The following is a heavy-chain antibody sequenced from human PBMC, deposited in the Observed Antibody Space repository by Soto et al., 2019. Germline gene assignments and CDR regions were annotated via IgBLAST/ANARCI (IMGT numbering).Heavy chain of an antibody. CDR2: ISVYNGNT. CDR1: GYTFTSYG. Sequence: ASVKVSCKASGYTFTSYGISWVRQAPGQGLEWMGWISVYNGNTNYAQKLQGRVTMTTDTSTNTVYMEMRSLRSDDTAVYYCARDLVAGTLGYWGQGTLVTVSS. D-gene: IGHD6-19*01. J-gene: IGHJ4*02. V-gene: IGHV1-18*01. CDR3: ARDLVAGTLGY.